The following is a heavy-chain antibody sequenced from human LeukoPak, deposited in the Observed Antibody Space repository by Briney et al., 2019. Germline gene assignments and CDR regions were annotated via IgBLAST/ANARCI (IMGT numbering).Heavy chain of an antibody. Sequence: PGGSLRVSCAASGFTFSSYAMHWVRQAPGKGLEYVSAISSNGGSTYYANSVKGRFTISRDNSKNTLYLQMGSLRAEDMAVYYCARSAVAEFRFDYWGQGTLVTVSS. V-gene: IGHV3-64*01. D-gene: IGHD6-19*01. CDR2: ISSNGGST. J-gene: IGHJ4*02. CDR3: ARSAVAEFRFDY. CDR1: GFTFSSYA.